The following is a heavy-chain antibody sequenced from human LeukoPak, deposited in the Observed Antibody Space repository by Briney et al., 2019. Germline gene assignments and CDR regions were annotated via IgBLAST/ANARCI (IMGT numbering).Heavy chain of an antibody. CDR1: GGTFSSYA. CDR3: ARSQYDILTGYYPFDY. D-gene: IGHD3-9*01. J-gene: IGHJ4*02. V-gene: IGHV1-69*05. Sequence: ASVKVSCKASGGTFSSYAISWVRQAPGQGLEWMGGIIPIFGTANYAQKFQGRVTITTDESTSTAYMELSSLRSEDTAVYYCARSQYDILTGYYPFDYWGQGTLVTVSS. CDR2: IIPIFGTA.